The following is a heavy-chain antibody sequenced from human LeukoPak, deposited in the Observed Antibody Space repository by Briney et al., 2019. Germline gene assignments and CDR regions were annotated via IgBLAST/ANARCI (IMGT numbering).Heavy chain of an antibody. CDR3: ARDMTGSGWNDAFDI. CDR1: GGSIRSESYY. Sequence: SETLSLTCSVSGGSIRSESYYWSWIRQPAGKGLEWVGRIYSSGSSKFNPSLKSRVPISIDTSKNQSSLTLSSVTAADTAVYYCARDMTGSGWNDAFDIWGQGTMVTVSS. CDR2: IYSSGSS. V-gene: IGHV4-61*02. D-gene: IGHD6-19*01. J-gene: IGHJ3*02.